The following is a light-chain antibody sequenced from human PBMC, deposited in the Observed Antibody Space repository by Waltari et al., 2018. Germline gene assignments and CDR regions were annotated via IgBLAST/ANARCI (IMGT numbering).Light chain of an antibody. Sequence: QSVLTQPPSVSAAPGQRVTISCSGGSSNIGNNYVSWYRQFPGTAPKLLISANTERPSGMPGRFSGSKSGTSATLDITGRQAGDEADYYCGTWDSSLSGAVFGGGTHLTVL. V-gene: IGLV1-51*02. CDR3: GTWDSSLSGAV. CDR1: SSNIGNNY. J-gene: IGLJ7*01. CDR2: ANT.